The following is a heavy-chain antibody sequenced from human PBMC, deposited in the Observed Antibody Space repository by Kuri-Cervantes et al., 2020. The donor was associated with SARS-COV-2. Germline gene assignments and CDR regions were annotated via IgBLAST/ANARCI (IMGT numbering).Heavy chain of an antibody. CDR3: ARAGEEEYYDFWSGYYHFDY. CDR1: GGTFSSYA. D-gene: IGHD3-3*01. V-gene: IGHV1-69*05. J-gene: IGHJ4*02. Sequence: SVTVSCKASGGTFSSYAISWVRQAPGQGLEWMGGIIPIFGTANYAQKFQGRVTITTDESTSTAYMELSSLRSEDTAVYYCARAGEEEYYDFWSGYYHFDYWGQGTLVTVSS. CDR2: IIPIFGTA.